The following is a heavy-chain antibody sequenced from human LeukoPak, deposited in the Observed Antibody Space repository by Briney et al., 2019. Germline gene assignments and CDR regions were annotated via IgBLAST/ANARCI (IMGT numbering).Heavy chain of an antibody. Sequence: GGSLRLSCAASGSSFNVYAMSWVRQAPGRGLEWISIISGSGDSIYYANSVKGRFTISRDNSKNTVYLQMNSLRAEDTAVYYCAKNPDIVATYNYFDYWGQGSLVTVSS. J-gene: IGHJ4*02. CDR1: GSSFNVYA. CDR3: AKNPDIVATYNYFDY. D-gene: IGHD5-12*01. CDR2: ISGSGDSI. V-gene: IGHV3-23*01.